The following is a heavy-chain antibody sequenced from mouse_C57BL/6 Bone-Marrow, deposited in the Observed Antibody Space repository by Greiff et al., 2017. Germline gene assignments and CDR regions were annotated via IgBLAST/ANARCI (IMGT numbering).Heavy chain of an antibody. CDR2: IYPGSGNS. CDR3: AKGANWDYFDY. V-gene: IGHV1-66*01. J-gene: IGHJ2*02. Sequence: VQLQESGPELVKPGASVKISCKASGFSFTSYYIHWVKQRPGQGLEWIGWIYPGSGNSKYNEKFKCKATLTADTYSRTAYMQLSSLTSEDSAVYYCAKGANWDYFDYWGQGTSLTVSS. D-gene: IGHD4-1*01. CDR1: GFSFTSYY.